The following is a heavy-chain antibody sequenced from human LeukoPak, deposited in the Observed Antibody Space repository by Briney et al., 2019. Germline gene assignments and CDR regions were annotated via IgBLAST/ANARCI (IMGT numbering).Heavy chain of an antibody. CDR3: ARGRYAAPLDY. V-gene: IGHV3-21*01. Sequence: GGSLRLSCVASGFTFSSYWMHWVRQDPRKGLEWVSSISSSSSYIYYADSVKGRFTISRDNAKYSLYLQMNSLRAEDTAVYYCARGRYAAPLDYWGQGTLVTVSS. CDR1: GFTFSSYW. D-gene: IGHD2-2*01. CDR2: ISSSSSYI. J-gene: IGHJ4*02.